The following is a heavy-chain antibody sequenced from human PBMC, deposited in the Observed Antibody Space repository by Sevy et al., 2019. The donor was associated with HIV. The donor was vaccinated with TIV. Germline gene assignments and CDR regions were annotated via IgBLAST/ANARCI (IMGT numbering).Heavy chain of an antibody. V-gene: IGHV1-24*01. D-gene: IGHD2-21*01. Sequence: ASVKVSCKLSGYTLTKLSMHWVRQAPGKGLEWMGGFDPEDDETIYAQNFQARITMTEDPSTDTAYMELNSLKSEDTAVYYCTTGFPGEYPDCGGVRCYTDYFAHWGHGTLVTVSS. CDR1: GYTLTKLS. J-gene: IGHJ4*01. CDR3: TTGFPGEYPDCGGVRCYTDYFAH. CDR2: FDPEDDET.